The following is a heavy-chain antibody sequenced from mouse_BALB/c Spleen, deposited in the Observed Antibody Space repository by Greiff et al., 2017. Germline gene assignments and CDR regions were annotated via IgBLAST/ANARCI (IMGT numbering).Heavy chain of an antibody. CDR1: GYAFSSYW. Sequence: VQLQQSGAELVRPGSSVKISCKASGYAFSSYWMNWVKQRPGQGLEWIGQIYPGDGDTNYNGKFKGKATLTADKSSSTAYMQLSSLTSEDSAVYFCARRGYGYDGDAMDYWGQGTSVTVSS. J-gene: IGHJ4*01. D-gene: IGHD2-2*01. V-gene: IGHV1-80*01. CDR3: ARRGYGYDGDAMDY. CDR2: IYPGDGDT.